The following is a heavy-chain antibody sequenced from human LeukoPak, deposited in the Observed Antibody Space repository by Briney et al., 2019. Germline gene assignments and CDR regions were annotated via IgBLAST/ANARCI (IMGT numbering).Heavy chain of an antibody. D-gene: IGHD3-22*01. J-gene: IGHJ5*02. CDR3: ARDAYYDGSGSSPNWFDP. CDR2: INPNSGGT. Sequence: ASVKVSCKASGYTFTSYYMHWVRQAPGQGLEWMGWINPNSGGTNYAQKFQGRVTMTRDTSTSTVYMELSSLRSEDTAMYYCARDAYYDGSGSSPNWFDPWGQGILLTLPS. CDR1: GYTFTSYY. V-gene: IGHV1-2*02.